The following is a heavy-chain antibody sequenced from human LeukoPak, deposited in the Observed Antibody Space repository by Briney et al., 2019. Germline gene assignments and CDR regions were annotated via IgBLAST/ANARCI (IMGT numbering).Heavy chain of an antibody. J-gene: IGHJ4*02. Sequence: SETLSLSCTVSGGSISSSSYYWGRIRQPPGKGLEWIGEINHSGSINYNPSLKSRITISVDTSKNQLSLKLSSVTAADTAVYYCARGLPDYYDSSGIDYWGQGTLVTVSS. D-gene: IGHD3-22*01. CDR1: GGSISSSSYY. CDR2: INHSGSI. CDR3: ARGLPDYYDSSGIDY. V-gene: IGHV4-39*07.